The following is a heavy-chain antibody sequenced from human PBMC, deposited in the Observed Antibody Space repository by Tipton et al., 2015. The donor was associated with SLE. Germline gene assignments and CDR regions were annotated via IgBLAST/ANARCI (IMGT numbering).Heavy chain of an antibody. J-gene: IGHJ3*02. V-gene: IGHV4-59*12. Sequence: TLSLTCTVSGGSISSYYWSWIRQPPGKGLEWIGYIYYSGSTNYNPSLKRRVTISVDTSKNQFSLKLSSVTAADTAVYYCARVAGDHDAFDIWGQGTMVTVSS. CDR3: ARVAGDHDAFDI. D-gene: IGHD4-17*01. CDR1: GGSISSYY. CDR2: IYYSGST.